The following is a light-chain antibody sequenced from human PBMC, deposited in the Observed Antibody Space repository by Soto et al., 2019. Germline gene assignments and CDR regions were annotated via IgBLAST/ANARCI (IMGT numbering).Light chain of an antibody. CDR3: SSFAGSNNFPYV. V-gene: IGLV2-8*01. J-gene: IGLJ1*01. CDR2: EIN. CDR1: SSDVGAYDY. Sequence: ALTQPPSASGSPGQSVTISCTGASSDVGAYDYVSWYQQHPGKAPKLMIYEINKRPSGVPDRFSGSKSGNTASLTVSGLQAEDEADYYCSSFAGSNNFPYVFGTGTKATVL.